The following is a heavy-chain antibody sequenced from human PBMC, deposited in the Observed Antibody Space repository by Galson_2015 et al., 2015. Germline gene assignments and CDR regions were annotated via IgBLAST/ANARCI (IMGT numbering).Heavy chain of an antibody. CDR3: ARGSGRYAMDV. Sequence: CAISGDSVSSHSAAWNWIRHSPSRGLEWLGRTYYRSKWYNDYAVSVRSRITINPDTSKNQFSLQLRSVTPDDTAEYYCARGSGRYAMDVWGQGTTVTVSS. V-gene: IGHV6-1*01. D-gene: IGHD3-10*01. CDR2: TYYRSKWYN. J-gene: IGHJ6*02. CDR1: GDSVSSHSAA.